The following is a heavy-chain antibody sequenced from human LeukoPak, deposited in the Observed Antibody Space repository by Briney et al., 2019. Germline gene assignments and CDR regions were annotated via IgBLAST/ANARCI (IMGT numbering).Heavy chain of an antibody. V-gene: IGHV4-39*01. Sequence: SETLSLTCIVSSASIFGTYYHWGWIRHPPGKGMEWIGTFYYSAITFYNPSLKSLVTISVDTSKSHFSLRLASVTATDTAVYYCATGNGNAFDIWGQGTLVTVSS. CDR2: FYYSAIT. CDR1: SASIFGTYYH. J-gene: IGHJ3*02. CDR3: ATGNGNAFDI. D-gene: IGHD1-14*01.